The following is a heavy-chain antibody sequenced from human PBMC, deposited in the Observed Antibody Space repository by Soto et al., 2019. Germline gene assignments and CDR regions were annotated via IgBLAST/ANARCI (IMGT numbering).Heavy chain of an antibody. CDR3: ARAWYYDFWSGYYDDYYYGMDV. CDR1: GGSISSYY. V-gene: IGHV4-59*01. CDR2: IYYSGST. D-gene: IGHD3-3*01. J-gene: IGHJ6*02. Sequence: PSETLSLTCTVSGGSISSYYWSWIRQPPGKGLEWIGYIYYSGSTNYNPSLKSRVTISVDTSKNQFSLKLSSVTAADTAVYYCARAWYYDFWSGYYDDYYYGMDVWGQGTTVTVSS.